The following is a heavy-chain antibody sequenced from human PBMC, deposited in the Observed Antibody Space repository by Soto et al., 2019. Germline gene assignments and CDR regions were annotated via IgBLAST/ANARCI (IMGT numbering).Heavy chain of an antibody. V-gene: IGHV3-23*01. Sequence: EVQLLESGGGLVQPGGSLRLSCAASGFTFSSYAMSWVRQAPGKGLEWVSAISGSGGSTYYADSVKGRFTISRDNSKNTLYLQMNRLSAEDTAVYYCATPPLTSEYATYYYYYYMDVWGKGTTVTVSS. CDR3: ATPPLTSEYATYYYYYYMDV. J-gene: IGHJ6*03. CDR1: GFTFSSYA. D-gene: IGHD2-8*01. CDR2: ISGSGGST.